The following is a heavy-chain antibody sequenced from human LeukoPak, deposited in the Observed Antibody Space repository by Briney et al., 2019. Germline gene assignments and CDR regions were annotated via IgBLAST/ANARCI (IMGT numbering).Heavy chain of an antibody. CDR2: FDPEDGET. D-gene: IGHD2-8*01. Sequence: ASVKVSCKVSGYTLTELSMHWVRQAPGKRLEGWGGFDPEDGETIYAQKFQGRVTMTEDTSTDTAYMELSNLRSEDTAVYYYATAVYADPSRAPKYWGQGTLVTVSS. V-gene: IGHV1-24*01. CDR1: GYTLTELS. CDR3: ATAVYADPSRAPKY. J-gene: IGHJ4*02.